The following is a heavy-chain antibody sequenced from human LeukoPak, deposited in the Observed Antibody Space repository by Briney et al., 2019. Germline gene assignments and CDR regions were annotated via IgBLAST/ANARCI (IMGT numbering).Heavy chain of an antibody. CDR1: GYTFTSYD. J-gene: IGHJ6*02. D-gene: IGHD3-9*01. CDR2: MNPNSGNT. Sequence: AASVKVSCKASGYTFTSYDINWVRQATGQGLEWMGWMNPNSGNTGYAQKFQGRVTMTRNTSISTAYMELSSLRSEDTAVYYCARGELYDILTGYGYYYYYGMDVWSQGTTVTVSS. V-gene: IGHV1-8*01. CDR3: ARGELYDILTGYGYYYYYGMDV.